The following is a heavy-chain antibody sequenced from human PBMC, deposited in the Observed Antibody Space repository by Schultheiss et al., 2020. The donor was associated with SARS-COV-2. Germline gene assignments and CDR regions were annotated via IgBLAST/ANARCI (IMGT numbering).Heavy chain of an antibody. Sequence: GGPLRLSCAVSGDSVTRNYMTWVRQAPGKGLEWVSVVYPGGGTYYADSVKGRLTMSRDNSKNTLYLQMNSLRDEDTAVYYCARDREQWNFWGPGTLVTVSS. CDR1: GDSVTRNY. J-gene: IGHJ4*02. V-gene: IGHV3-66*01. D-gene: IGHD6-19*01. CDR3: ARDREQWNF. CDR2: VYPGGGT.